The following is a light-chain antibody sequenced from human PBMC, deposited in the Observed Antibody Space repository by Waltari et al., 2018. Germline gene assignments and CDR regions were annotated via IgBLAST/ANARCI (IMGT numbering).Light chain of an antibody. CDR2: DTS. Sequence: EIVLTQSPATLSLSPGERATLSCRASQSVSAYLAWYQQRPGQAPRLLIYDTSNRATGIPARFSGSESGTDFTLTISSLEPEDFAFYYCQQRYNWPRTFGQGTKVEIK. J-gene: IGKJ1*01. V-gene: IGKV3-11*01. CDR3: QQRYNWPRT. CDR1: QSVSAY.